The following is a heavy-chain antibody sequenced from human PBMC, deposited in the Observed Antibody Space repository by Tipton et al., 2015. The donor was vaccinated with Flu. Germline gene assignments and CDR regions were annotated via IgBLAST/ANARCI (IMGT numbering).Heavy chain of an antibody. V-gene: IGHV3-23*01. CDR2: ISAGDTGT. CDR1: GITFSSYA. CDR3: VREVGGPQGY. D-gene: IGHD3-16*01. Sequence: SLRLSCTASGITFSSYAMSWVRQAPGKGLEWVSAISAGDTGTYYTDSVKGRFTISRDNAKNSLYLQMNSLTAEDTAVYYCVREVGGPQGYWGQGTLVIVSS. J-gene: IGHJ4*02.